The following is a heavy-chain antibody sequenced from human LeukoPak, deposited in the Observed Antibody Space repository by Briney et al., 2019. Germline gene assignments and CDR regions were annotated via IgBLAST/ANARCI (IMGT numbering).Heavy chain of an antibody. J-gene: IGHJ3*02. Sequence: ASVTVSFKASGYTFTVYYMHWVRQAPGQGLEWMGWINPNSGGTNYAQKFQGWVTMTRDTSISTAYMELSRLRSDDTAVYYCARGTRITIFGVVIGSGPIDAFDIWGQGTMVTVTS. V-gene: IGHV1-2*04. D-gene: IGHD3-3*01. CDR2: INPNSGGT. CDR1: GYTFTVYY. CDR3: ARGTRITIFGVVIGSGPIDAFDI.